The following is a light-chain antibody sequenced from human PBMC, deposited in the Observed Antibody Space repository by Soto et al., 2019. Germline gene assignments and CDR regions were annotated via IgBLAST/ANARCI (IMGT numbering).Light chain of an antibody. CDR2: GAS. J-gene: IGKJ2*01. CDR3: QHYNYWPYT. CDR1: QSISSD. Sequence: EIVMTQSPATLSVSPGERATLSCRASQSISSDLAWYQQKPGQPPRLLIYGASTRATGIPARFSGSGSGTEFTLTISSLQSEDFAVYYCQHYNYWPYTFGQGTKVDI. V-gene: IGKV3-15*01.